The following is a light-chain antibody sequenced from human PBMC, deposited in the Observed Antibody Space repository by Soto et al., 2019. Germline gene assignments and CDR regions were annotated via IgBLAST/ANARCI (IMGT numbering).Light chain of an antibody. CDR3: QQYGSSPRT. CDR2: DAS. CDR1: QSVAGNF. V-gene: IGKV3D-20*01. J-gene: IGKJ1*01. Sequence: EIVLTQSPAALSLSPGERATLSCGASQSVAGNFLAWYQHKPGLAPRLLIYDASIRANGIPDRFSGGGSGTDFTLTISRLEPEDFAVYYCQQYGSSPRTFGQGTKVDIK.